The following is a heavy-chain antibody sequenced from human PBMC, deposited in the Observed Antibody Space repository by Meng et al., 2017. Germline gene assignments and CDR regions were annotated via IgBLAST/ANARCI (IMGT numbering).Heavy chain of an antibody. J-gene: IGHJ1*01. CDR3: AHIPYSSSWYEYFQH. V-gene: IGHV2-5*01. Sequence: QTPVKASSTTLVKPTQTLTLTCTFSGVSPMNSGVGVGWYTQTPGKALEWLALIYWNDDKRYSPSLKSRLTITKDTSKNQVVLTMTNMDPVDTATYYCAHIPYSSSWYEYFQHWGQGTLVTVSS. CDR1: GVSPMNSGVG. CDR2: IYWNDDK. D-gene: IGHD6-13*01.